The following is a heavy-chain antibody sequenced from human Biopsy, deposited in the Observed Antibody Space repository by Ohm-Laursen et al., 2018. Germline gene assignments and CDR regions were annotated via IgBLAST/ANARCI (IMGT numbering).Heavy chain of an antibody. J-gene: IGHJ6*02. CDR1: GFTFSPYS. CDR3: GRGQTVAPGYYGMDV. Sequence: GSLRPSCAASGFTFSPYSMNWVRQAPGQGLEWVSSISSSGSFIYFADSVKGRFTISRDNARNSLYLQMNSLRAEDTAVYYCGRGQTVAPGYYGMDVWGQGTTVTVSS. CDR2: ISSSGSFI. V-gene: IGHV3-21*01. D-gene: IGHD4-17*01.